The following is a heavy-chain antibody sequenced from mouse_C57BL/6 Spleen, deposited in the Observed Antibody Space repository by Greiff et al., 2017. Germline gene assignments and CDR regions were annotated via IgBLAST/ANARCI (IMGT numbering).Heavy chain of an antibody. CDR2: IYPRDGST. D-gene: IGHD1-1*01. J-gene: IGHJ2*01. V-gene: IGHV1-78*01. CDR1: GYTFTDHT. Sequence: VQLQQSDAELVKPGASVKISCKVSGYTFTDHTLHWMKQRPEQGREWIGYIYPRDGSTKYNEKFNGKATLTADKSSSTAYMQLNSLSSEDSAVYFCARSPYYYGSSHFDYWGQGTTLTVSS. CDR3: ARSPYYYGSSHFDY.